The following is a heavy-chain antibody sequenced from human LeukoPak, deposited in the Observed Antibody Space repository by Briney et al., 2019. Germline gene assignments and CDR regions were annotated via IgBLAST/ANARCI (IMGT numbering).Heavy chain of an antibody. CDR1: GYSISSGYY. Sequence: PSETLSLTCTVSGYSISSGYYWGWIRPPPGKGLEWIGSIYHSGSTYYNPSLKSRVTISVDTSKNQFSLKLSSVTAADTAVYYCARDNGLKYFDYWGQGTLVTVSS. CDR3: ARDNGLKYFDY. V-gene: IGHV4-38-2*02. D-gene: IGHD2-8*01. J-gene: IGHJ4*02. CDR2: IYHSGST.